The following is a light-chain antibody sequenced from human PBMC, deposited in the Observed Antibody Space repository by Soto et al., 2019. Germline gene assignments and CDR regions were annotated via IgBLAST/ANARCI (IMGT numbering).Light chain of an antibody. J-gene: IGKJ1*01. CDR2: GAS. CDR3: QQYGNSPRT. CDR1: QSVSGSY. V-gene: IGKV3-20*01. Sequence: EIWLTQSPATLSLSPGERATLSCRASQSVSGSYLAWFQQRPGQAPRLLIYGASSRATGVPDRFRGSGSGTDFTLTISRLEPEDFAVSCCQQYGNSPRTFGQGTKVEVK.